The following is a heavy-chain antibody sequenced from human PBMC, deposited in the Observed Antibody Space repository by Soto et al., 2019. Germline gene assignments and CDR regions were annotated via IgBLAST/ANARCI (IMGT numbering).Heavy chain of an antibody. CDR2: IAYDGHAD. Sequence: QVQLVESGGGVVQPGRSLRLSCTASGFSFSSYGMHWVRQAPGKGLEWVASIAYDGHADYYADSVQGRFTISRDNFKNTLYLHMASLRAEDTAVFFCARDGRLRLVLIHYSAYWGQGAVLTVSS. D-gene: IGHD2-21*01. V-gene: IGHV3-30*03. J-gene: IGHJ4*02. CDR1: GFSFSSYG. CDR3: ARDGRLRLVLIHYSAY.